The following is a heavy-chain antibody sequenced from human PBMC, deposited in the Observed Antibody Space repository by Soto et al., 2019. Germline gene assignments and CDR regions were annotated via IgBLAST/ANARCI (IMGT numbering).Heavy chain of an antibody. CDR2: IYYSGST. Sequence: SETLSLTCTVSGGSISSGDYYWSWIRQPPGKGLEWIGYIYYSGSTYYNPSLKSRVTISVDTSKNQFSLKLSSVTAADTAVYYCARRSMVRGHLAIRSRNNNWFDPWGQGTLVTVSS. J-gene: IGHJ5*02. V-gene: IGHV4-30-4*01. D-gene: IGHD3-10*01. CDR1: GGSISSGDYY. CDR3: ARRSMVRGHLAIRSRNNNWFDP.